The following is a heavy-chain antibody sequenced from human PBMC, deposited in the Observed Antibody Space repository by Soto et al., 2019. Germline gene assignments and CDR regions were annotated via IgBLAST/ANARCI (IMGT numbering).Heavy chain of an antibody. CDR3: AREGDDRHFFFDS. J-gene: IGHJ4*02. Sequence: SETLSLTCNVSGRSMISYYWSWIRQPAGKGLEWIGRIYTGGNTNYNPSLKSRVTMSVDTSKSQFSLSLTSVTAADTAVYYCAREGDDRHFFFDSWGQGTLVTVSS. D-gene: IGHD3-3*02. CDR1: GRSMISYY. V-gene: IGHV4-4*07. CDR2: IYTGGNT.